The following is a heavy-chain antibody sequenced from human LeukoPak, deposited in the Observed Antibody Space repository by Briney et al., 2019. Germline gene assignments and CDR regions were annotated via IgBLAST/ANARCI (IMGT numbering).Heavy chain of an antibody. J-gene: IGHJ4*02. D-gene: IGHD6-6*01. CDR1: GFTFSSYS. V-gene: IGHV3-21*04. CDR3: AKDWEARQLEPYFDY. CDR2: ISSSSSYI. Sequence: PGGSLRLSCAASGFTFSSYSMNWVRQAPGKGLEWVSSISSSSSYIYYADSVKGRFTISRDNAKNSLYLQMNSLRAEDTAVYYCAKDWEARQLEPYFDYWGQGTLVTVSS.